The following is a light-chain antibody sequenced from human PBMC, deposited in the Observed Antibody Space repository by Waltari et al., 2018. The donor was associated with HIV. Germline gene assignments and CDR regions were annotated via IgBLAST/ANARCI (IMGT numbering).Light chain of an antibody. CDR2: DDS. Sequence: SYVLTQPPSVSVAPGKTARITCGGNNIGSKTVHWYQQKPGQAPVLVLYDDSDRPSGNPERFSGSNSGNPATLTISRVEAGDEADYYCQVWDSSSDLWVFGGGTKLTVL. CDR1: NIGSKT. V-gene: IGLV3-21*03. CDR3: QVWDSSSDLWV. J-gene: IGLJ3*02.